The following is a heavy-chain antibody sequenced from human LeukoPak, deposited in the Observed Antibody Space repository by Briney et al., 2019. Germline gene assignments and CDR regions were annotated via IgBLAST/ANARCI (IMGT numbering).Heavy chain of an antibody. D-gene: IGHD3-22*01. V-gene: IGHV3-64*01. Sequence: HPGGSLRLSCAASGFTFSSYAMHWVRQAPGKGLEYVSAISSNGGSTYYANSVKGRFTISRDNSKNTLYLQMGSLRAEDMAVYYCARDNYYDSSGYRDYYYYYGMDVWGQGTTVTVSS. J-gene: IGHJ6*02. CDR1: GFTFSSYA. CDR3: ARDNYYDSSGYRDYYYYYGMDV. CDR2: ISSNGGST.